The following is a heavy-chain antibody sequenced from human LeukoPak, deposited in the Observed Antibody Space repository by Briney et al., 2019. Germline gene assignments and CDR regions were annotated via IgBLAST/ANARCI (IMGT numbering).Heavy chain of an antibody. D-gene: IGHD1-26*01. CDR2: IDHSGST. V-gene: IGHV4-30-4*08. J-gene: IGHJ6*03. CDR1: GGSVGSGDYY. CDR3: ARASSGSYSGPIYYYYMDV. Sequence: SQTLCLTCTVSGGSVGSGDYYWSWIRQPPGKGLEWIGCIDHSGSTYYNPSLKSRVTISLDTPKNQFSLKLSSVTAADTAVYYCARASSGSYSGPIYYYYMDVWGKGTTVTVSS.